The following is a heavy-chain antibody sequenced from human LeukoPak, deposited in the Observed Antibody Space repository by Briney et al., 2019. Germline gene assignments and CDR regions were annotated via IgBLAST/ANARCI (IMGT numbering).Heavy chain of an antibody. D-gene: IGHD3-22*01. J-gene: IGHJ4*02. CDR2: IKHSGST. CDR3: ARGRRYYYDSSGYYYFDY. CDR1: GGSFSGYY. Sequence: PSETLSLTCAVYGGSFSGYYWSWIRQPPGKGLEWIGEIKHSGSTNYNPSLKSRVTISVDTSKNQFSLKLSSVTAADTAVYYCARGRRYYYDSSGYYYFDYWGQGTLVTVSS. V-gene: IGHV4-34*01.